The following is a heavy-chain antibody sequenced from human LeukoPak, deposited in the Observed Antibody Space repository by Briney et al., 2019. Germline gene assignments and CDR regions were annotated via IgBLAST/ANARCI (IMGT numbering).Heavy chain of an antibody. CDR3: ARDADLGATITGAFDI. CDR2: INQEGSQK. D-gene: IGHD5-24*01. Sequence: GGSLRLSYAASGFTFSSYWMSWVRRAPGKGLEWVANINQEGSQKYYVDSVKGRFTISRDNAKKSLYLQINRLRSDDTAIYYCARDADLGATITGAFDIWGQGTLVTVSS. CDR1: GFTFSSYW. V-gene: IGHV3-7*01. J-gene: IGHJ3*02.